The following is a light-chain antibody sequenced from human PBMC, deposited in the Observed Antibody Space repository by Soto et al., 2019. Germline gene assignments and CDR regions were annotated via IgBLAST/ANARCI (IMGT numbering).Light chain of an antibody. J-gene: IGKJ5*01. V-gene: IGKV2-30*02. Sequence: VVMTQSPLSLPVSLGQPASISCMPSQSLVRTDGIAYLNWFHQRPGQSPRRLIYTVSNRDSGVPARFSGSGSGTDFTLKISRVEAEDVGVYYCMQGIHWPITFGQGTRLEI. CDR3: MQGIHWPIT. CDR2: TVS. CDR1: QSLVRTDGIAY.